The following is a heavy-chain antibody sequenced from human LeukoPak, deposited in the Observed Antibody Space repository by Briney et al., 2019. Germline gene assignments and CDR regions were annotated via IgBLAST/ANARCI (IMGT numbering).Heavy chain of an antibody. Sequence: PGGSLRLSCAASGFTVNSNDMSWVRQAPGKGLGWVSVIDSGGRTYYADSVKGRFTISRDNSKNTLDLQMNSLRAEDTAVYYCVREEAGWEWFDPWAREPWSPSPQ. J-gene: IGHJ5*02. V-gene: IGHV3-66*01. D-gene: IGHD1-26*01. CDR1: GFTVNSND. CDR2: IDSGGRT. CDR3: VREEAGWEWFDP.